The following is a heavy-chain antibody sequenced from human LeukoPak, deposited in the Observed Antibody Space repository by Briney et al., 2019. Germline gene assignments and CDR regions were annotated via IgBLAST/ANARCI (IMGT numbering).Heavy chain of an antibody. CDR2: ISSSSSYI. CDR1: GFTFSSYS. V-gene: IGHV3-21*01. D-gene: IGHD4-17*01. J-gene: IGHJ6*03. CDR3: ARSGTVTTDGDYYYYMDV. Sequence: GGFLRLSCAASGFTFSSYSVNWVRQAPGKGLEWVSSISSSSSYIYYADSVKGRFTISRDNAKNSLYLQMNSLRAEDTAVYYCARSGTVTTDGDYYYYMDVWGKGTTVTVSS.